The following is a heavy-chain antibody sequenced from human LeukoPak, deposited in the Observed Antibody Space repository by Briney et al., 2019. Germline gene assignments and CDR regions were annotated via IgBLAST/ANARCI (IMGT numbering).Heavy chain of an antibody. Sequence: AESLTLSCAASGFTFSRYWMHWVRQVPGKGLVWVSRINSDGSSTNYADSVNGRFTISRDNARNTRYLQMNSLRAEDTAVYYCARLLSDSEDYWGQGTLVTVSS. CDR3: ARLLSDSEDY. CDR1: GFTFSRYW. D-gene: IGHD1-14*01. V-gene: IGHV3-74*01. J-gene: IGHJ4*02. CDR2: INSDGSST.